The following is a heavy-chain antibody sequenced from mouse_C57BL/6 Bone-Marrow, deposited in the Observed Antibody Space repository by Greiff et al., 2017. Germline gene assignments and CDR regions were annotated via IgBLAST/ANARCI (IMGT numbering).Heavy chain of an antibody. J-gene: IGHJ3*01. CDR2: ISSGSSTI. V-gene: IGHV5-17*01. D-gene: IGHD3-3*01. CDR3: ARGDGGEGFAY. CDR1: GFTFSDYG. Sequence: EVMLVESGGGLVKPGGSLKLSCAASGFTFSDYGMHWVRQAPEKGLEWVAYISSGSSTIYYADTVKGRFTISRDNAKNTLFLQMTSLRAEDTAMYYCARGDGGEGFAYWGQGTLVTVSA.